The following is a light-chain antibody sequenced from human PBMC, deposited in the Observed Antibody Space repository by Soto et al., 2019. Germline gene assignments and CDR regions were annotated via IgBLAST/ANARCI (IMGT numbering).Light chain of an antibody. CDR1: QSISIR. CDR3: QQFNGYSTWT. J-gene: IGKJ1*01. V-gene: IGKV1-5*01. CDR2: NAS. Sequence: DIQMTQSPSTLSASVGDRVTITCRASQSISIRLAWYQQKPGKAPKLLIFNASTLKSGVPSRFSGSGSETEFTLTINGLQPDDFATYYCQQFNGYSTWTFGQGTKVEFK.